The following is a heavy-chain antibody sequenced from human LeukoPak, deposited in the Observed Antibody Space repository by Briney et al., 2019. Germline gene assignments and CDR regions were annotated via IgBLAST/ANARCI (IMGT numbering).Heavy chain of an antibody. D-gene: IGHD6-19*01. CDR3: ARGGVAGNFT. J-gene: IGHJ5*02. V-gene: IGHV4-30-2*01. CDR1: GGSISSGGYS. CDR2: IYHSGST. Sequence: PSETLSLTCAVSGGSISSGGYSWSWIRQPPGKGLEWIGYIYHSGSTYYNPSLKSRVTISVDTSKNQFSLKLSSVTAADTAVYYCARGGVAGNFTWGQGTLVTVSS.